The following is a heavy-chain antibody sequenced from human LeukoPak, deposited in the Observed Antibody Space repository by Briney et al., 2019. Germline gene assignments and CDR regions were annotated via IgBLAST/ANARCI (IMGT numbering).Heavy chain of an antibody. CDR1: GFTFSSYA. CDR2: ISYDGSNK. CDR3: AKDLGEVAAAGTSGY. V-gene: IGHV3-30*18. J-gene: IGHJ4*02. D-gene: IGHD6-13*01. Sequence: GGSLRLSCAASGFTFSSYAMHWVRQAPGKGLEWVAAISYDGSNKYYADSVKGRFTISRDNSKNTLYLQMNSLRAEDTAVYYCAKDLGEVAAAGTSGYWGQGTLVTVSS.